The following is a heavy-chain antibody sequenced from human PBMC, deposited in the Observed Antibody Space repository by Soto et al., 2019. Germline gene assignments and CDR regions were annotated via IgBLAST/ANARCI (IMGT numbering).Heavy chain of an antibody. CDR3: ARASGSSWYNWFDP. D-gene: IGHD6-13*01. CDR2: IIPMFGTT. V-gene: IGHV1-69*13. J-gene: IGHJ5*02. CDR1: GVNFSRNG. Sequence: ASVKVSCKAFGVNFSRNGISWVRQAPGQGLEYMGGIIPMFGTTNYPHKFRGRVTFTADESTSTAYMELTSLRSEDTAVYFCARASGSSWYNWFDPWGQGTLVTVSS.